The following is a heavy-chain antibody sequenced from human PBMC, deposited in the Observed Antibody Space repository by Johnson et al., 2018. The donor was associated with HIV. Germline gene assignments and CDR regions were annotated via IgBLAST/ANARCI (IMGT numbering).Heavy chain of an antibody. J-gene: IGHJ3*02. Sequence: QVQLVESGGGLVKPGGSLRLSCAASGFTFSDYYMSWIRQAPGKELEWVSNISSSGSTIYYADSVKGRFTISRDNAKNSLYLQMNSLRVNDTAVYYCAKTDPTVTQEPFDIWGQGTMVTVSS. CDR1: GFTFSDYY. V-gene: IGHV3-11*01. CDR3: AKTDPTVTQEPFDI. D-gene: IGHD4-17*01. CDR2: ISSSGSTI.